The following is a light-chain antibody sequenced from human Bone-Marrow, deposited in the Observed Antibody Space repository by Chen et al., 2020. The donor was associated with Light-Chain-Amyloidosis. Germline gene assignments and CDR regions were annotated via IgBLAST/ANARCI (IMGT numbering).Light chain of an antibody. CDR3: AAWDDTLNGYV. CDR1: SSNIGSNP. CDR2: SNN. J-gene: IGLJ1*01. V-gene: IGLV1-44*01. Sequence: QSVLTQPPSASGTPGQRVIISCSGASSNIGSNPVNWYQQLPETAPHLLVRSNNQRPSGVPGRFSGSKSGTSASLAISGLQSEDEADYYCAAWDDTLNGYVFGTGTKVTVL.